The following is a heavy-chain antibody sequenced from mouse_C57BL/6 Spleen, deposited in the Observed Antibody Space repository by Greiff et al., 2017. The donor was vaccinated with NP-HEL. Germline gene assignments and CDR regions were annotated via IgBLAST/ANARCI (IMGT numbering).Heavy chain of an antibody. D-gene: IGHD2-1*01. CDR3: ARADYGNYEWYFDV. V-gene: IGHV5-16*01. CDR1: GFTFSDYY. Sequence: EVKVEESEGGLVQPGSSMKLSCTASGFTFSDYYMAWVRQVPEKGLEWVANINYDGSSTYYLDSLKSRFIISRDNAKNILYLQMSSLKSEDTATYYCARADYGNYEWYFDVWGTGTTVTVSS. J-gene: IGHJ1*03. CDR2: INYDGSST.